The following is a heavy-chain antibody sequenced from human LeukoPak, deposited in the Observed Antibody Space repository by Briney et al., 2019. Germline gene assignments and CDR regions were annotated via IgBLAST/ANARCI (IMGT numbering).Heavy chain of an antibody. CDR3: ASRTLSGY. Sequence: GGSLRLSCAASGFTFGSCAMNWVRQSPGKGLEWVSAISGSGSGTYYADSVKGRFTISRDNAKNSLYLQMNSLRAEDTAVYYCASRTLSGYWGQGTLVTVSS. D-gene: IGHD3-3*01. V-gene: IGHV3-23*01. CDR1: GFTFGSCA. J-gene: IGHJ4*02. CDR2: ISGSGSGT.